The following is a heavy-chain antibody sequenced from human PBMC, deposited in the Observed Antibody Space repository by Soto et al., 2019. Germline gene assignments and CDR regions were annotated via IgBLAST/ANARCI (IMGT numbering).Heavy chain of an antibody. J-gene: IGHJ4*02. D-gene: IGHD5-12*01. Sequence: SETLSLTCTVSGGSLSSYYWSWIRQPPGKGLEWIGYIYYSGSTNYNPSLKSRVTISVDTSKNQFSLKLSSVTAAGTAVYYCARVMEYSGYDLGHWFDYWGQGTLVNVSS. CDR2: IYYSGST. CDR1: GGSLSSYY. V-gene: IGHV4-59*08. CDR3: ARVMEYSGYDLGHWFDY.